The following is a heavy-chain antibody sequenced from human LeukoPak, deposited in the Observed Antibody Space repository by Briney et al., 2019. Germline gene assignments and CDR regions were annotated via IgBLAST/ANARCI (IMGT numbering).Heavy chain of an antibody. D-gene: IGHD6-25*01. CDR2: ISSSSSYI. Sequence: GGSLRLSCAASGFTFSSYSMNWVRQAPGKGLEWVSSISSSSSYIYYADSVKGRFTISRDNAKNSLYLQMNSLRAEDTAVYYCARAGSGSHYYYMDVWGKGTTVTVSS. CDR3: ARAGSGSHYYYMDV. J-gene: IGHJ6*03. V-gene: IGHV3-21*01. CDR1: GFTFSSYS.